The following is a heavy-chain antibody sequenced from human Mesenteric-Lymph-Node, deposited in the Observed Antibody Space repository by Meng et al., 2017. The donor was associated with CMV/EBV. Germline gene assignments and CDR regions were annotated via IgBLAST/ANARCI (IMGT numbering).Heavy chain of an antibody. J-gene: IGHJ5*02. CDR3: AGNFCSGGTCYPRSLFDP. D-gene: IGHD2-15*01. CDR2: INHSGDI. Sequence: SFHAYYWNWIRQPPGKGLEWIGKINHSGDISYNPSLKSRVTISVDTSKKQFSLKLTSVTAADTAVYYCAGNFCSGGTCYPRSLFDPWGQGVLVTVSS. CDR1: SFHAYY. V-gene: IGHV4-34*01.